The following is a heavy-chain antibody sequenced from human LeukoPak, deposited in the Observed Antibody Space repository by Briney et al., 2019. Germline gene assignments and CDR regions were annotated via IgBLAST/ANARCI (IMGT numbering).Heavy chain of an antibody. D-gene: IGHD3-22*01. J-gene: IGHJ4*02. CDR3: ARSSGRYDSSGYYHGFFDY. CDR2: IYYSGNT. Sequence: ASETLSLTCTVSGGSISSSTYYWGWIRQPPGKGLEWIGNIYYSGNTYYNPSLESRVTISLDTSKTQFSLKLSSMTAADTAVYYCARSSGRYDSSGYYHGFFDYWGQGTLVTVSS. CDR1: GGSISSSTYY. V-gene: IGHV4-39*07.